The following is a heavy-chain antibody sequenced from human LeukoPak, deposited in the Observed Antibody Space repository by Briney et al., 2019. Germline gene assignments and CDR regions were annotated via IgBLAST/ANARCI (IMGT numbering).Heavy chain of an antibody. CDR1: GGSISSHY. Sequence: SETLSLTCTVSGGSISSHYWSWIRQPPGKGLEWIGYIYYSGSTNYNPSLKSRVTISVDTSKNQFSLKLSSVTAADTAVYYCARATSIAAAGHNPPDYWAREPWSPSPQ. J-gene: IGHJ4*02. CDR2: IYYSGST. D-gene: IGHD6-13*01. V-gene: IGHV4-59*11. CDR3: ARATSIAAAGHNPPDY.